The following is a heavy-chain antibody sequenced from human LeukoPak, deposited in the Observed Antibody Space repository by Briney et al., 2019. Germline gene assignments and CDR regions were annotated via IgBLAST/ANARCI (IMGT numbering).Heavy chain of an antibody. D-gene: IGHD2-2*01. CDR3: ARPPGFSTSFWD. CDR2: IYYSGST. CDR1: GGSISGSSYY. V-gene: IGHV4-39*01. Sequence: SETLPLTCTVSGGSISGSSYYWGWIRQPPGKGLEWIGSIYYSGSTYYKPSLKSRVTISVDTSKNPFSLKLSSVTAADTAVYYCARPPGFSTSFWDWGQGTLVTVSS. J-gene: IGHJ4*02.